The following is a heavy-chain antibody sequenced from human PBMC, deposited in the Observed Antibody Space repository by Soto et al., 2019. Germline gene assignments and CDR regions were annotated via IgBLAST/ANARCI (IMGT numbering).Heavy chain of an antibody. CDR3: ARPDYGSGSYPDY. Sequence: QVQLVESGGGVVQPGRSLRLSCAASGFTFSSYAMQWVRQAPGKGLEWVAVISYDGSNKYYADSVKGRFTISRDNSKNTLYLQMTSLRAEDTAVYYCARPDYGSGSYPDYGGQGTLVTVAS. CDR1: GFTFSSYA. CDR2: ISYDGSNK. D-gene: IGHD3-10*01. V-gene: IGHV3-30-3*01. J-gene: IGHJ4*02.